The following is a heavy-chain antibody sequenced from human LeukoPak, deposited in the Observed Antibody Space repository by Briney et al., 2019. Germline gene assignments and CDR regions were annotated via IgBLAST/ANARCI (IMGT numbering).Heavy chain of an antibody. D-gene: IGHD2-2*01. CDR1: GGSISSYY. V-gene: IGHV4-59*01. CDR2: IYYSGSA. CDR3: ARTLGYCSSTSCYGGYYFDH. Sequence: MSSETLSLTCTVSGGSISSYYWSWIRQPPGKGLEWIGYIYYSGSANYNPSLKSLVTISVDTSKNQFSLKLSSVTAADTAVYYCARTLGYCSSTSCYGGYYFDHWGEGTLVTVSS. J-gene: IGHJ4*02.